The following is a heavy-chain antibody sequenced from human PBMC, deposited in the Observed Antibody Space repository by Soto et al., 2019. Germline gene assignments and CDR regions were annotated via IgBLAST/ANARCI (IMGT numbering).Heavy chain of an antibody. V-gene: IGHV4-59*11. CDR2: VSHSGST. CDR3: ARERPLSGDAFDI. J-gene: IGHJ3*02. Sequence: SETLSLTCTVSGGSIISHLWSWIRQPPGKGLEWIGYVSHSGSTTHNPSLKSRVTISLGTSKNQVSLQLRSVTAADTAVYYCARERPLSGDAFDIWGRGTKVTVSS. CDR1: GGSIISHL. D-gene: IGHD3-16*01.